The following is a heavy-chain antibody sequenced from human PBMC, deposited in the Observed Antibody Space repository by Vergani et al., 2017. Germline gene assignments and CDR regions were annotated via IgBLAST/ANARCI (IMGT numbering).Heavy chain of an antibody. D-gene: IGHD1-7*01. Sequence: QITLKESGPTLVKPTQTLTLTCTFSGFSLNTRGVSVAWIRQPPGKALDWLALIYWNDDQHYSPSLNNRVTITKDTSKNQVVLTMTNMDYVDTGTYYCVYRKTGCGTTGXFYPFYYYYYMDVWGKGTTVTVSS. J-gene: IGHJ6*03. CDR3: VYRKTGCGTTGXFYPFYYYYYMDV. V-gene: IGHV2-5*04. CDR1: GFSLNTRGVS. CDR2: IYWNDDQ.